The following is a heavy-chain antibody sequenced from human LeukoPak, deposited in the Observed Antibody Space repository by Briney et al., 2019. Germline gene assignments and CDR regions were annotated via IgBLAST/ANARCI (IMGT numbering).Heavy chain of an antibody. CDR2: IIPNFGTA. V-gene: IGHV1-69*13. D-gene: IGHD3-10*01. J-gene: IGHJ5*02. Sequence: ASVKVSCKASGGTFSSYAISWVRQAPGQGLEWMGGIIPNFGTANYAQKFQGRVTITADESTSTAYMELSSLRSEDTAVYYCASSFTMVRGVIINWFDPWGQGTLVTVSS. CDR1: GGTFSSYA. CDR3: ASSFTMVRGVIINWFDP.